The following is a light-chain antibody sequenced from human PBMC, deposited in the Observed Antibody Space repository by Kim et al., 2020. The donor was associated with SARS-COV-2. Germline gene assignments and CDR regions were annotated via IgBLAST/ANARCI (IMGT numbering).Light chain of an antibody. J-gene: IGLJ1*01. CDR1: KLEYKH. Sequence: VAPVQTARITCSGGKLEYKHACWYQQKPGQSPVLVIYQDSKRPSGIPERFSGSNSGNTATMTISGTQAMDEADYYCQAWDSSTYVFGTGTKVTVL. CDR3: QAWDSSTYV. V-gene: IGLV3-1*01. CDR2: QDS.